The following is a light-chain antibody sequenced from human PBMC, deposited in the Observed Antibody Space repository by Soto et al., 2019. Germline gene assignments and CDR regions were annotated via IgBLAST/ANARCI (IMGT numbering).Light chain of an antibody. CDR1: QSLSGNY. CDR2: GVS. Sequence: EIVLTQSPGTLSLSPGERATLSCRASQSLSGNYLAWYQQKPGQAPRLLIFGVSSRATGIPDRFSGSGSGTDFTLTINRLEPEDFAVYYCHPYGSSPYTFGLGTKLEIK. CDR3: HPYGSSPYT. J-gene: IGKJ2*01. V-gene: IGKV3-20*01.